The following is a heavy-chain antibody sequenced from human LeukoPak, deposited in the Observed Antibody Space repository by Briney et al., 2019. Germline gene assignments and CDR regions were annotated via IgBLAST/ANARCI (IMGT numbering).Heavy chain of an antibody. CDR3: ASGRVLRFLEGLKYYYYYMDV. D-gene: IGHD3-3*01. CDR2: ISSSSSTI. J-gene: IGHJ6*03. V-gene: IGHV3-48*01. Sequence: PGGSLRLSCAASGFTFSSYSMNWVRQAPGKGLEWVSYISSSSSTIYYADSVKGRFTISRDNAKNSLYLQMNSLRAEDTAVYYCASGRVLRFLEGLKYYYYYMDVWGKGTTVTVSS. CDR1: GFTFSSYS.